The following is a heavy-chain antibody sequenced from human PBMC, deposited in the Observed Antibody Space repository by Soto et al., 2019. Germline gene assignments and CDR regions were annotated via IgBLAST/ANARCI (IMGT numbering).Heavy chain of an antibody. J-gene: IGHJ4*02. V-gene: IGHV3-15*07. D-gene: IGHD3-16*01. CDR3: SADLPDWGAYAFDY. CDR1: GFTFNGAW. Sequence: EVQLVESGGGLVEPGGSLRLSCAASGFTFNGAWMNWVRQGPGKGLEWVGRVKSKFDGGTIDYAAPVKGRFTISRDDSRNTVYLQMNSLSTEDTAMYYCSADLPDWGAYAFDYGGQGALVPVSS. CDR2: VKSKFDGGTI.